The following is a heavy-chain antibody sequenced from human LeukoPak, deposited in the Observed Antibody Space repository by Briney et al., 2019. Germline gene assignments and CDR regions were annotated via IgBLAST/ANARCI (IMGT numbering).Heavy chain of an antibody. D-gene: IGHD4-17*01. CDR2: IYSNPKTI. CDR3: ARSGYGDYDY. V-gene: IGHV3-11*01. J-gene: IGHJ4*02. Sequence: GGSLRLSCEASGFTFRDYQMSWIRQAPGKGLEWISYIYSNPKTIYYADSAKGRFAISRDNAKNSLYLQMNSLRVDDTAVYYCARSGYGDYDYWGQGTRVTVSS. CDR1: GFTFRDYQ.